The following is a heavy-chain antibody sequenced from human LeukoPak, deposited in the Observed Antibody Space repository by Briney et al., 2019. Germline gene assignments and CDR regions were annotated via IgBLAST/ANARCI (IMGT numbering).Heavy chain of an antibody. CDR2: ISGSGGST. V-gene: IGHV3-23*01. D-gene: IGHD6-19*01. CDR1: GFTFSSYA. CDR3: AKDGQVSSGWFDY. Sequence: GGSLRLPCAASGFTFSSYAMSWVRQAPGKGLEWVSAISGSGGSTYYADSVKGRFTISRDNSKNTLYLQMNSLRAEDTAVYYCAKDGQVSSGWFDYWGQGTLVTVSS. J-gene: IGHJ4*02.